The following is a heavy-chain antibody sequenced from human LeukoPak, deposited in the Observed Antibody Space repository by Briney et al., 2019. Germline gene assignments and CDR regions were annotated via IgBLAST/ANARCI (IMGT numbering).Heavy chain of an antibody. D-gene: IGHD6-13*01. Sequence: GGSLRLSCTASGFTFSSYGMHWVRQPPGKGLEWVAFIRYDGSSKYYVDSVKGRFTISRDNSKNTLYLQMNSLRAEDTALYYCAKGRSAYSSSWYYFDYWGQGTLVTVSS. V-gene: IGHV3-30*02. J-gene: IGHJ4*02. CDR3: AKGRSAYSSSWYYFDY. CDR2: IRYDGSSK. CDR1: GFTFSSYG.